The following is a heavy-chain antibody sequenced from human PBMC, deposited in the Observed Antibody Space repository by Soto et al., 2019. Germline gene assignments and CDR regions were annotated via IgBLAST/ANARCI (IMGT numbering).Heavy chain of an antibody. CDR1: GFTFSSYG. Sequence: QVQLVESGGGVVQPGRSLRLSCAASGFTFSSYGMHWVRQAPCKGLEWVAFISYDGSNKYYADSVKGRFTISRDNSKNKMYPQMNSLRAEDKAVYYCAGRSGYYYEDSGDYWGQGTLVTVSS. D-gene: IGHD3-22*01. CDR2: ISYDGSNK. V-gene: IGHV3-30*03. J-gene: IGHJ4*02. CDR3: AGRSGYYYEDSGDY.